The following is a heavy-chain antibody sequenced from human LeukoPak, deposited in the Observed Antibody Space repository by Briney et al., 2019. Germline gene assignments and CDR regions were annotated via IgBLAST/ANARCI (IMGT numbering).Heavy chain of an antibody. V-gene: IGHV1-2*02. J-gene: IGHJ6*03. CDR1: GYTFTGNY. CDR2: INPNSCDT. D-gene: IGHD2-2*01. CDR3: ARGGVVVVQRGGYYYMDV. Sequence: SVKVSYKASGYTFTGNYMHWVRQAPGQGPEWMGWINPNSCDTNYAQKFQGRVTMTRDTSISTAYMELSRLRCDDTAVYYCARGGVVVVQRGGYYYMDVWGEGTTVTVSS.